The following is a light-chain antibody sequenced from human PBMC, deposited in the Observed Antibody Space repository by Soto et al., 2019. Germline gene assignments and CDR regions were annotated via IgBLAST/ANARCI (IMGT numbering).Light chain of an antibody. Sequence: DIHLTQSPSSLSSSVGDRVRITCRASQGIRNDLGWYQQKPGKAPKRLIYKASTLKSGVPSRFSGSGSGTEFTLTISSLQPDDFATYYCPHYNSYSEAFGQGTKVDI. CDR3: PHYNSYSEA. CDR2: KAS. V-gene: IGKV1-17*01. CDR1: QGIRND. J-gene: IGKJ1*01.